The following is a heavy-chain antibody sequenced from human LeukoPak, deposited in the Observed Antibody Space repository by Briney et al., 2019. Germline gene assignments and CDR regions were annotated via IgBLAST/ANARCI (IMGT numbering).Heavy chain of an antibody. CDR1: GYTFTVYY. D-gene: IGHD2-21*02. V-gene: IGHV1-2*02. CDR2: INPNSGGT. CDR3: ARDRKAIVVVTAIPRYNWFDP. J-gene: IGHJ5*02. Sequence: GASVTVSFTASGYTFTVYYMHWVRQAPGQGLEWMGWINPNSGGTNYAQKFQGRVPITRDTYISTAYMELSRLRSEHKAGYYCARDRKAIVVVTAIPRYNWFDPWGQGTLVTVSS.